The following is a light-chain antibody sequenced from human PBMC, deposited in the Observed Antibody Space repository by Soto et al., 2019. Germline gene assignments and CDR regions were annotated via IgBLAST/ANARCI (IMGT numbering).Light chain of an antibody. CDR3: QQYDNLPIT. Sequence: DIQMTQSPSSLSASVGDRVTITCQASQDTSNYLNWYQQKPGKAPMLLIYDASTLETGVPSRFSGSDSGTDFTFTISSLQPEDIATYYCQQYDNLPITFGQGTRLEIK. CDR2: DAS. J-gene: IGKJ5*01. V-gene: IGKV1-33*01. CDR1: QDTSNY.